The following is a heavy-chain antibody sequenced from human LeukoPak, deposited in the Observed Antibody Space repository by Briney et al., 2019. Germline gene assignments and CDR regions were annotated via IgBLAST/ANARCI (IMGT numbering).Heavy chain of an antibody. CDR3: VKVDT. V-gene: IGHV3-30*02. D-gene: IGHD5-18*01. Sequence: RPGGSLRLSCAASGFTFSSYAMSWVRQSPGKGLDWVAFIRNDGNKYNYAESVKGRFTISRDNSKNTLYLQMDSLSAEDTAVYYCVKVDTWGQGTLVTVSS. CDR1: GFTFSSYA. CDR2: IRNDGNKY. J-gene: IGHJ4*02.